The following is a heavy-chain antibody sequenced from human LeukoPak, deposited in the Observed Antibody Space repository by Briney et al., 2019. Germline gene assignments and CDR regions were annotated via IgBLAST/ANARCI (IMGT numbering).Heavy chain of an antibody. CDR1: GFTFSSYS. CDR2: ISSSSSTI. Sequence: GGSLRLSCAASGFTFSSYSMNWVRQAPGKGLEWVSYISSSSSTIYYADSVKGRFTISRDNAKNSLYLQMNSLRAEDTAVYYCARMMGGYCSSTSCYTFPGVDIWGQGTMVTVSS. D-gene: IGHD2-2*02. CDR3: ARMMGGYCSSTSCYTFPGVDI. V-gene: IGHV3-48*01. J-gene: IGHJ3*02.